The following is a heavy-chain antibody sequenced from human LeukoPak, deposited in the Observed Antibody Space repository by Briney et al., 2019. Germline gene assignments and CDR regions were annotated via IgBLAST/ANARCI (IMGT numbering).Heavy chain of an antibody. CDR2: ISGSGDST. V-gene: IGHV3-23*01. Sequence: GGSLRLSCAASGFTFSSYAMSWVRQAPGKGLEWVSAISGSGDSTYYADSVKGRFTISRDNSKNTLYLQMNSLRAEDTAVYYCAKEYHDFWSGYLGGWFDPWGQGTLVTVSS. D-gene: IGHD3-3*01. J-gene: IGHJ5*02. CDR1: GFTFSSYA. CDR3: AKEYHDFWSGYLGGWFDP.